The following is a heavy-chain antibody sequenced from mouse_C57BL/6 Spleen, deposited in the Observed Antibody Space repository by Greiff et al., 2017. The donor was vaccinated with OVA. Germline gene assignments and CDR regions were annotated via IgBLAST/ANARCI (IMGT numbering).Heavy chain of an antibody. V-gene: IGHV1-82*01. CDR2: IYPGDGDT. CDR1: GYAFSSSW. CDR3: ARDGGWYFDV. Sequence: VQLQQSGPELVKPGASVKISCKASGYAFSSSWMNWVKQRPGKGLEWIGRIYPGDGDTNYNGKFKGKATLTADKSSSTAYMQLSSLTSEDSAVYFCARDGGWYFDVWGTGTTVTVSS. J-gene: IGHJ1*03.